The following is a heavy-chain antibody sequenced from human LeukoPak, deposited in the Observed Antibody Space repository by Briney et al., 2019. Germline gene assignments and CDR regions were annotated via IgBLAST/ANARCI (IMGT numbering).Heavy chain of an antibody. V-gene: IGHV3-7*01. D-gene: IGHD3-22*01. CDR1: GFIFRSYW. CDR2: IKQDGSEK. CDR3: ASSGYFLTSFDY. J-gene: IGHJ4*02. Sequence: PGGSLRLSCVASGFIFRSYWMNWVRQAPGKGLEWVANIKQDGSEKYYVDSVKGRFIISRDNAKNSLYLQMNSLRAEDTAVYYCASSGYFLTSFDYWGQGMLVIVSS.